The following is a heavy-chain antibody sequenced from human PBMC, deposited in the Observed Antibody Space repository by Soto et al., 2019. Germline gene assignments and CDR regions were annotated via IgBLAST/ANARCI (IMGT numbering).Heavy chain of an antibody. Sequence: PGGSLRLSCAACGFTVCTKYMSWVRQAPGKGLEWVSVIYSGGSTFYADSVRGRFTISRDNSKNTVNLQMNSLRAEDTAVYYCARDPWAADYWGQGTLVTVSS. D-gene: IGHD3-16*01. V-gene: IGHV3-66*01. CDR1: GFTVCTKY. CDR3: ARDPWAADY. J-gene: IGHJ4*02. CDR2: IYSGGST.